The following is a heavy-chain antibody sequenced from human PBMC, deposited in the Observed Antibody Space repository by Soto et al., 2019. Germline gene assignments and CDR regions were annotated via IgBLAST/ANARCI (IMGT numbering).Heavy chain of an antibody. V-gene: IGHV4-4*07. CDR3: ARDQGVAAAGITWFDP. Sequence: SETLSLTCTVSGASMNSYHWSWIRQPAGKGLDWIGHIHSSGSTNYNPSLKSRVTMSVDTSKNQFSLRLMSLTAADTAVYYCARDQGVAAAGITWFDPWGQGSLVTVSS. D-gene: IGHD6-13*01. J-gene: IGHJ5*02. CDR2: IHSSGST. CDR1: GASMNSYH.